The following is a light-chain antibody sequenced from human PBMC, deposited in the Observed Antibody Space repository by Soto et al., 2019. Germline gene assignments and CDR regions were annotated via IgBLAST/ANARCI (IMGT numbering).Light chain of an antibody. CDR3: QQYYNWPPWT. J-gene: IGKJ1*01. Sequence: EIVMTQSPATLSVSPGERVTLSCRASQSVSYNLAWYQQKPGQSPRLIIYDASMRATGVPARFSGSGSGTGFTLTISSLQSEDVAVYYCQQYYNWPPWTFGQGTKVDIK. CDR1: QSVSYN. CDR2: DAS. V-gene: IGKV3-15*01.